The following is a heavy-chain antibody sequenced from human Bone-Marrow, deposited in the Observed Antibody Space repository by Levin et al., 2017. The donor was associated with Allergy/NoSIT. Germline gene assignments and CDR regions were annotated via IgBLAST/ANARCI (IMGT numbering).Heavy chain of an antibody. CDR2: INWNGANK. CDR3: AKDKSYDFGGNAQPRDALDF. J-gene: IGHJ3*01. D-gene: IGHD4-23*01. V-gene: IGHV3-9*01. Sequence: GGSLRLSCAASGFKFDDFAMHWVRQAPGKGLQWVSAINWNGANKGYADSVKGRFTMSRDNAENSLYLQMNSLRPEDTALYYCAKDKSYDFGGNAQPRDALDFWGQGTVVAVSS. CDR1: GFKFDDFA.